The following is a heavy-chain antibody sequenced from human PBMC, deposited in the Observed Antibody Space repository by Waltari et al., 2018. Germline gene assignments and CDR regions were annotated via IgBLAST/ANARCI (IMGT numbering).Heavy chain of an antibody. V-gene: IGHV4-38-2*01. CDR1: GYSISSGYY. Sequence: QVQLQESGPGLVKPSETLSLTCAVSGYSISSGYYWGWIRQPPGKGLEWIGSIYHSGRTYYTPSLKSRVTISVDTSKNQFSLKLSSVTAADTAVYYCARYYYDSSGYYLSDAFDIWGQGTMVTVSS. J-gene: IGHJ3*02. CDR2: IYHSGRT. CDR3: ARYYYDSSGYYLSDAFDI. D-gene: IGHD3-22*01.